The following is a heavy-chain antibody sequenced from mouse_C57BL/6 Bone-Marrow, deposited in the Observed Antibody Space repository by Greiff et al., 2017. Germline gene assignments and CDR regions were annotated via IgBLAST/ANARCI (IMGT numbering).Heavy chain of an antibody. CDR2: INPYNGGT. CDR1: GYTFTDYY. Sequence: EVQLQQSGPVLVKPGASVKMSCKASGYTFTDYYMNWVKQSHGKSLEWIGVINPYNGGTSYNQKFKGKATLTVDKSSSTAYMELNSLTSEDSAVYYCARGGNYGYENYCDYWGQGTTLTVSS. D-gene: IGHD2-2*01. J-gene: IGHJ2*01. V-gene: IGHV1-19*01. CDR3: ARGGNYGYENYCDY.